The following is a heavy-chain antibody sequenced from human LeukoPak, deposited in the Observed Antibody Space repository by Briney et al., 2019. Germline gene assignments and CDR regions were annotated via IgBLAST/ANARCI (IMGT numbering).Heavy chain of an antibody. D-gene: IGHD4-23*01. CDR2: ISGSGGST. Sequence: GGSLRLSCAASGFTFSNYAMSWVRQASGKGLEWVSAISGSGGSTYYADSVKGRFTISRDNSKNTLYLQMNSLRAEDTAVYYCARDPLAVAETGAFDIWGQGTMVTVSS. CDR3: ARDPLAVAETGAFDI. J-gene: IGHJ3*02. CDR1: GFTFSNYA. V-gene: IGHV3-23*01.